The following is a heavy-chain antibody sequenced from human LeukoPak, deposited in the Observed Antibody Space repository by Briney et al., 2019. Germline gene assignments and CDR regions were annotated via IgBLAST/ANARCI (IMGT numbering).Heavy chain of an antibody. CDR1: GGSIGTYY. CDR3: ARHIGGGIEDMDV. Sequence: SETLSLTCTVSGGSIGTYYWSWVRQSPGKGLEWIGYIYVTGNRYDPYLQSRVTISVDTSRNQFFLKMSSVTAADTAVYYCARHIGGGIEDMDVWGKGTKATVSS. J-gene: IGHJ6*03. CDR2: IYVTGN. D-gene: IGHD3-16*02. V-gene: IGHV4-59*08.